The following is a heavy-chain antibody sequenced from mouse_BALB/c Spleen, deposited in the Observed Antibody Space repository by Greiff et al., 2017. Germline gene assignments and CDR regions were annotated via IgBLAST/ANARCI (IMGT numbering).Heavy chain of an antibody. Sequence: QVQLQQSGAELMKPGASVKISCKATGYTFSSYWIEWVKQRPGHGLEWIGEILPGSGSTNYNEKFKGKATFTADTSSNTAYMQLSSLTSEDSAVYYCARWGRYERYAMDYWGQGTSVTVSS. CDR3: ARWGRYERYAMDY. V-gene: IGHV1-9*01. CDR2: ILPGSGST. D-gene: IGHD2-14*01. CDR1: GYTFSSYW. J-gene: IGHJ4*01.